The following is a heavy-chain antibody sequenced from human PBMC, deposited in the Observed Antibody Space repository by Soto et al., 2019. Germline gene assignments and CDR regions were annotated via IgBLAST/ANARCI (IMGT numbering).Heavy chain of an antibody. CDR1: GGSFSGYY. D-gene: IGHD6-13*01. CDR2: INHSGST. V-gene: IGHV4-34*01. CDR3: SMQVSRQLVLPDY. Sequence: QVQLQQWGAGLLRPSETLSLTCAVYGGSFSGYYWSWIRQPPGKGLEWMGEINHSGSTKYNPSLKSRVTISVDTSTNQFSLNLSSVTAADTAVYYCSMQVSRQLVLPDYWGQGTLVTVSS. J-gene: IGHJ4*02.